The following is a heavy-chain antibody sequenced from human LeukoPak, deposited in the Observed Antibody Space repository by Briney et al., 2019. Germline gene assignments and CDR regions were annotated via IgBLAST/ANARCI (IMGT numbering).Heavy chain of an antibody. CDR2: IIPIFGTA. V-gene: IGHV1-69*13. D-gene: IGHD2-15*01. CDR3: ARGKDGFNFDY. J-gene: IGHJ4*02. CDR1: GYTFTGYY. Sequence: SVKVSCKASGYTFTGYYMHWVRQAPGQGLEWMGGIIPIFGTANYAQKFQGRVTITADESTSTAYMELSSLRSEDTAVYYCARGKDGFNFDYWGQGTLVTVSS.